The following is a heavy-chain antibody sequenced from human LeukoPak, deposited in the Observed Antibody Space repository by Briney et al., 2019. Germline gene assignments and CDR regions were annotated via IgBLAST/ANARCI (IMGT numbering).Heavy chain of an antibody. CDR3: AREDTRRGSRGYFDY. D-gene: IGHD2-2*01. Sequence: PWASVKVSCKASGYTFTSYGISWVRQAPGQGLEWMGWISGDNGSTNYAQKLQGRVTMTTDTSTTTAYMELRSLRPDDSAIYYCAREDTRRGSRGYFDYWGQGTLVTVSS. CDR1: GYTFTSYG. CDR2: ISGDNGST. V-gene: IGHV1-18*01. J-gene: IGHJ4*02.